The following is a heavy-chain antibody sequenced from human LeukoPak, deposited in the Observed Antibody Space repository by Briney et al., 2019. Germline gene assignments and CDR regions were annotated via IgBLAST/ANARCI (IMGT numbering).Heavy chain of an antibody. CDR3: ARDRGLDSDILTGFDY. CDR1: GYTFTSYG. V-gene: IGHV1-18*01. J-gene: IGHJ4*02. CDR2: ISAYNGNT. D-gene: IGHD3-9*01. Sequence: GASVKVSCKASGYTFTSYGISWVRQAPGQGLEWMGRISAYNGNTNYVQKFQGRVTMTTDTFTSTAYMELRSLRSDDTAVYYCARDRGLDSDILTGFDYWGQGTLVTVSS.